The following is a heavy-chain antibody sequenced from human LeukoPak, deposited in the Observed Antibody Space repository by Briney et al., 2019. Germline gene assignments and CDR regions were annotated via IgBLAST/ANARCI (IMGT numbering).Heavy chain of an antibody. J-gene: IGHJ4*02. CDR2: IYYSGST. V-gene: IGHV4-59*01. CDR1: GGSISSYY. CDR3: ARNPDSSSWYFDY. Sequence: SETLSLTCTVSGGSISSYYWSWIRQPPGKGLEWIGYIYYSGSTNYNPSLKSRVTISVDTSKNQFSLKLSSVTAADTAVYYCARNPDSSSWYFDYWGQGTLVTVSS. D-gene: IGHD6-13*01.